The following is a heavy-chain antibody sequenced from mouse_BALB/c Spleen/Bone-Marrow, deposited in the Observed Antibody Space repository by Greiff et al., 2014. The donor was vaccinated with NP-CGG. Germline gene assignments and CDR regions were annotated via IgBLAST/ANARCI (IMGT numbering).Heavy chain of an antibody. CDR1: GYTFTSYW. CDR3: ARALGDGYYYAMDY. D-gene: IGHD2-3*01. Sequence: VQLQQSGAELVKPGAPVKLSCKASGYTFTSYWMNWVKQRPGRGLEWIGRIDPSDSETHYNQKFKDKATLTVDISSSTAYIQLSSLTSEDSAVYYCARALGDGYYYAMDYWGQGTSVTVSS. CDR2: IDPSDSET. V-gene: IGHV1-69*02. J-gene: IGHJ4*01.